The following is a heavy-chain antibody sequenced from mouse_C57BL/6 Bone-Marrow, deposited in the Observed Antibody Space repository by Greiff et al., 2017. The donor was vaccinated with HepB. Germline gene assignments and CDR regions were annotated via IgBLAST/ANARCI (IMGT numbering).Heavy chain of an antibody. CDR2: IYPRSGNT. CDR1: GYTFTSYG. Sequence: VQLQESGAELARPGASVKLSCKASGYTFTSYGISWVKQRTGQGLEWIGEIYPRSGNTYYIEKFKGKATLTADKSSSTAYMELRSLTSEDSAVYFCAREDWFYAMDYWGQGTSVTVSS. V-gene: IGHV1-81*01. CDR3: AREDWFYAMDY. D-gene: IGHD2-2*01. J-gene: IGHJ4*01.